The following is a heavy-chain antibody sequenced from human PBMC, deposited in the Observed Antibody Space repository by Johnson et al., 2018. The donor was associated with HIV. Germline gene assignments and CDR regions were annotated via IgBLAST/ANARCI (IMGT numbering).Heavy chain of an antibody. V-gene: IGHV3-13*01. Sequence: WVRQAPGKGLEWVSAIGTAGDTYYPGSVKGRFTISRENAKNTLYLQMNSLRAEDTAVYYCARELLWFGRGAFDIWGQGTMVTVSS. J-gene: IGHJ3*02. D-gene: IGHD3-10*01. CDR2: IGTAGDT. CDR3: ARELLWFGRGAFDI.